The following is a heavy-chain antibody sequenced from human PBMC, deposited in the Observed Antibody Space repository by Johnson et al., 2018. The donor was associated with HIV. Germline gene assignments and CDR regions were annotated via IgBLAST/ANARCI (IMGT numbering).Heavy chain of an antibody. Sequence: VQLVESGGGLVQPGGSLRLSCAASGFTFSSYAMSWVRQAPGKGLEWVSAISGSGDNTYYADSVKGRFTISRDNSKNTLYLQMNSLRAEDTALYYCAREARIVVVEPSDAFDIWGQGTMVTVSS. CDR2: ISGSGDNT. CDR3: AREARIVVVEPSDAFDI. D-gene: IGHD3-22*01. J-gene: IGHJ3*02. V-gene: IGHV3-23*04. CDR1: GFTFSSYA.